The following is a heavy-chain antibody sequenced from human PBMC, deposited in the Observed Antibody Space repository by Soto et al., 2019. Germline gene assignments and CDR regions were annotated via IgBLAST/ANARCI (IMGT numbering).Heavy chain of an antibody. CDR2: IYYSGST. V-gene: IGHV4-59*01. Sequence: SETLSLTCTVPGGSISSFYWSWIRQSPGKGLEWIGYIYYSGSTNYNPSLKSRVTISVDTSKNQFSLKLSSVTAADTAMYYCARDLGFCSSTSCYPWFDPWGQGTLVTVSS. D-gene: IGHD2-2*01. CDR1: GGSISSFY. J-gene: IGHJ5*02. CDR3: ARDLGFCSSTSCYPWFDP.